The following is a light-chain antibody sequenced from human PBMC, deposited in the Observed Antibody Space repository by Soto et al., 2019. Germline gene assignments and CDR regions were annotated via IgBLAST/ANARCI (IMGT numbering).Light chain of an antibody. J-gene: IGKJ5*01. CDR3: QQHGQWPIT. CDR2: GIS. V-gene: IGKV3D-15*01. CDR1: QSVNSN. Sequence: EIVMTHSPATLSVSPWEIATLSCRASQSVNSNYLAWYQQKPGQAPRLLIYGISKRATDIPDRFSGSGSGTEFTLTISSLQPEDFATYYCQQHGQWPITFGQGTRLEIK.